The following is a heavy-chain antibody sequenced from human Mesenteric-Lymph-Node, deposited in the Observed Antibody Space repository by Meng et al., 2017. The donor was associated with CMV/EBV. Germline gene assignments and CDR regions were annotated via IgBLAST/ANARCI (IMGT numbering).Heavy chain of an antibody. D-gene: IGHD3-22*01. Sequence: SETLSLTCTVSGYPIISGYYCGWTRQPPGKWLEWLVCIYHSESTYYNPSLKSRVTISVNTSKNQFSLKLSSVTAADTAVYYCATSPGWLLRSWQHFYFYYWGQGTLVTVSS. V-gene: IGHV4-38-2*02. CDR3: ATSPGWLLRSWQHFYFYY. J-gene: IGHJ4*02. CDR1: GYPIISGYY. CDR2: IYHSEST.